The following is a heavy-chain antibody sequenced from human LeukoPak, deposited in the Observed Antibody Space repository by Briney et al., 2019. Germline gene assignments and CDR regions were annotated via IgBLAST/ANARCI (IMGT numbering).Heavy chain of an antibody. CDR3: ARGRMRLYYDFWSGYSYWFDP. CDR2: INPNSGNT. Sequence: ASVKVSCKASGYTFTGYYMHWVRQAPGQGLEWMGWINPNSGNTGYAQKFQGRVTITRNTSISTAYMELSSLRSEDTAVYYCARGRMRLYYDFWSGYSYWFDPWGQGTLVTVSS. J-gene: IGHJ5*02. V-gene: IGHV1-8*03. CDR1: GYTFTGYY. D-gene: IGHD3-3*01.